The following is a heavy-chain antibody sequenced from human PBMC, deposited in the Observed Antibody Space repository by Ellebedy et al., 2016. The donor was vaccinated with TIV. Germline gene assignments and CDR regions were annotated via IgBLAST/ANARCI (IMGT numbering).Heavy chain of an antibody. J-gene: IGHJ4*02. CDR3: AKGSCVDCYSPFDH. V-gene: IGHV3-23*01. CDR2: ISGSGAGT. Sequence: GESLKISCTASGFTFRSYAMSWVRQAPGTGLEWVSGISGSGAGTQYAESVKGRSTISRDNSKNTMFLEVNSLRAEDTAIYYCAKGSCVDCYSPFDHWGQGTLVAVSS. CDR1: GFTFRSYA. D-gene: IGHD2-21*02.